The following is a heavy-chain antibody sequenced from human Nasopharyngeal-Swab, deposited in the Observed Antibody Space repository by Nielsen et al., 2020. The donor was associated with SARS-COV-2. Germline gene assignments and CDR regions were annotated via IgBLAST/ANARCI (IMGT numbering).Heavy chain of an antibody. Sequence: GGSLRLSCAASGFTFDDYTMHWVRQAPGKGLEWVSLISWDGGSTYYADSVKGRFTISRDNSKSTLYLQMNSLRADDTALYYCADPPFSEYWGQGTLVTVSS. V-gene: IGHV3-43*01. CDR1: GFTFDDYT. CDR3: ADPPFSEY. CDR2: ISWDGGST. J-gene: IGHJ4*02.